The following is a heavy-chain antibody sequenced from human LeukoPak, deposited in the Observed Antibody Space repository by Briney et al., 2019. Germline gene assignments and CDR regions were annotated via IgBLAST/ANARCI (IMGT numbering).Heavy chain of an antibody. J-gene: IGHJ4*02. CDR1: GGSISSGGYY. D-gene: IGHD5-12*01. V-gene: IGHV4-31*03. Sequence: SETLSLTCTVSGGSISSGGYYWSWIRQHPGKGPEWIGYIYYSGSTYYNPSLKSRVTISVDTSKNQFSLKLSSVTAADTAVYYCARGVVATRMHFDYWGQGTLVTVSS. CDR2: IYYSGST. CDR3: ARGVVATRMHFDY.